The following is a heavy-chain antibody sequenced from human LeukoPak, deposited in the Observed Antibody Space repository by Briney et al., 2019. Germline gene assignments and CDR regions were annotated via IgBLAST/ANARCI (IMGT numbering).Heavy chain of an antibody. J-gene: IGHJ4*02. Sequence: GGSLRLSCAASGFTLDDYGMSWVRQAPGKGLERVSGINWNGGSTGYADSVKGRFTVSRDNAKNSLYLQMNSLRAEDTALYYCARGEGDGNFDYWGQGTLVTVSS. CDR2: INWNGGST. CDR1: GFTLDDYG. V-gene: IGHV3-20*04. CDR3: ARGEGDGNFDY. D-gene: IGHD1-26*01.